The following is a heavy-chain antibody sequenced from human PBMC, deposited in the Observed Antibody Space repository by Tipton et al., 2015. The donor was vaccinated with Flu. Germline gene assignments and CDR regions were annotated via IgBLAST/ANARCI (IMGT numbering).Heavy chain of an antibody. CDR1: GDSMGTYS. CDR2: TTYSGTT. D-gene: IGHD3-10*01. V-gene: IGHV4-59*08. Sequence: PGLVKPSETLSLTCTVSGDSMGTYSWSWIRQPPGKGLEWIGYTTYSGTTSYNPSLQSRVSISIDTSKNQFSLKLSSVTAADTAVYYCARHSGSRSYPLDYWGQGTLVTVSS. J-gene: IGHJ4*02. CDR3: ARHSGSRSYPLDY.